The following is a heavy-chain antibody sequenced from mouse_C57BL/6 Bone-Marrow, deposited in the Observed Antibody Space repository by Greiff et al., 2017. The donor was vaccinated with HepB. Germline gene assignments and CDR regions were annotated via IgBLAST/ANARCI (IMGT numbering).Heavy chain of an antibody. V-gene: IGHV3-6*01. CDR2: ISYDGSN. J-gene: IGHJ1*03. CDR1: GYSITSGYY. Sequence: EVQLQESGPGLVKPSQSLSLTCSVTGYSITSGYYWNWIRQFPGNKLEWMGYISYDGSNNYNPSLKNRISITRDTSKNQFFLKLNSVTTEDTATYYCARFGDWYFDVWGTGTTVTVSS. D-gene: IGHD3-1*01. CDR3: ARFGDWYFDV.